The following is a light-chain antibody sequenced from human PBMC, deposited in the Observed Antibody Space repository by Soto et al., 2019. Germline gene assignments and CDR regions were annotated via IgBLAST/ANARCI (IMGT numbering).Light chain of an antibody. CDR1: SSDVGGYNY. CDR3: NSYTSSRTLV. Sequence: QSALTQPASVSGSPGQSITISCTGTSSDVGGYNYVSWYQQHPGKVPKLVIYDVSERPSGVSNRFSGSKSGNTASLTISGLQAEDEADYYCNSYTSSRTLVFGTGTKLTVL. V-gene: IGLV2-14*01. CDR2: DVS. J-gene: IGLJ1*01.